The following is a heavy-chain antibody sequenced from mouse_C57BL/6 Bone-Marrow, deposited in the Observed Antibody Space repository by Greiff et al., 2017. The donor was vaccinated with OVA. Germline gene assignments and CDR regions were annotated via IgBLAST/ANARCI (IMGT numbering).Heavy chain of an antibody. V-gene: IGHV3-8*01. D-gene: IGHD2-5*01. Sequence: EVQLQESGPGLAKPSQTLPLTCSVTGYSITSDYWNWIPKFPGNKLEYMGYISYSGSTYYNPSLKSRISITRDTSKNQYYLQLNSVTTEDTATYYCARDSNYGDYYAMDYWGQGTSVTVSS. CDR2: ISYSGST. CDR3: ARDSNYGDYYAMDY. CDR1: GYSITSDY. J-gene: IGHJ4*01.